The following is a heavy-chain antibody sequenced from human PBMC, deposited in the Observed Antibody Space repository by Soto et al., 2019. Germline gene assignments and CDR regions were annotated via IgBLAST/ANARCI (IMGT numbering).Heavy chain of an antibody. V-gene: IGHV3-23*01. CDR1: GITFSTYA. D-gene: IGHD6-13*01. Sequence: VQLLESGGGFVQPGGSLRLSCAASGITFSTYAMSWVRRAPGKGLEWVSTISGGGNDRFYADSVKGRFTISRDNSRNTLYLHMNSLRAEDTAVHYCARSLFIAATDTEPFDSWGQGALVTVSS. J-gene: IGHJ4*02. CDR3: ARSLFIAATDTEPFDS. CDR2: ISGGGNDR.